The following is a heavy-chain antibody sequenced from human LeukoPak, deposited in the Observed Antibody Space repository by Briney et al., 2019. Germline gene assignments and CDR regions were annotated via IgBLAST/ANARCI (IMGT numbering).Heavy chain of an antibody. J-gene: IGHJ4*02. V-gene: IGHV1-18*01. Sequence: ASVKVSCKASGYTFTSYGISWVRQAPGQGLEWMGLISAYNGDTNYAQKLQGRVTMTTDTSTSTAYVELRSLRSDDTAVYYCARENTRLKSDYWGQGTLVTVSS. CDR3: ARENTRLKSDY. CDR2: ISAYNGDT. CDR1: GYTFTSYG. D-gene: IGHD1/OR15-1a*01.